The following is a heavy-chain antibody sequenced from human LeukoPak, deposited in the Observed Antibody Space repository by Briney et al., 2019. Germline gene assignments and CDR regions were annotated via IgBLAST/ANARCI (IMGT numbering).Heavy chain of an antibody. J-gene: IGHJ4*02. V-gene: IGHV3-7*03. Sequence: GGSLRLSCVASGFTFGEYWMSWVRQAPGKGLEWVANIKLDGSEKNYVDSVKGRFTISRDNTKNSLYLQMNSLRAEDTAVFYCARDQYDTWSRRGNFDSWGQGTLVIVSS. CDR2: IKLDGSEK. D-gene: IGHD3-3*01. CDR3: ARDQYDTWSRRGNFDS. CDR1: GFTFGEYW.